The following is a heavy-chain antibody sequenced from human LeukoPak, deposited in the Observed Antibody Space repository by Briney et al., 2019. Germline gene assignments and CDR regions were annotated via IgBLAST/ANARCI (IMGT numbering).Heavy chain of an antibody. Sequence: GRSLRLSCAASGFTFSSYGMHWVRQAPGKGLEWVAVIWYGGSNKYYADSVKGRFTISRDNSKNTLYLQMNSLRAEDTAVYYCARDGEIWFGELLFGFDPWGQGTLVTVSS. D-gene: IGHD3-10*01. CDR2: IWYGGSNK. V-gene: IGHV3-33*01. CDR1: GFTFSSYG. J-gene: IGHJ5*02. CDR3: ARDGEIWFGELLFGFDP.